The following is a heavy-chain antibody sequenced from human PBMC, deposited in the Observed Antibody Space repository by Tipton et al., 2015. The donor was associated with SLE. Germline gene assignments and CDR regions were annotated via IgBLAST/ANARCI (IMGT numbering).Heavy chain of an antibody. CDR2: IYTSGST. Sequence: LRLSCTVSGGSISSYYWSWIRQPAGKGLEWIGRIYTSGSTYYNPSLKSRVTISVDTSKKQFSLKLTSVTAADTAVYYCARRRILTLFDYGGQGTLVTVSS. V-gene: IGHV4-4*07. J-gene: IGHJ4*02. CDR3: ARRRILTLFDY. D-gene: IGHD3-9*01. CDR1: GGSISSYY.